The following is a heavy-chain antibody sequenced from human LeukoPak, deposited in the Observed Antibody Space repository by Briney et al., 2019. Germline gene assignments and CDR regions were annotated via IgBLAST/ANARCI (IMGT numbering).Heavy chain of an antibody. V-gene: IGHV1-18*01. Sequence: ASVKVSRKASGYTFTSYGISWVRQAPGQGLEWMGWISAYNGNTNYAQKLQGRVTMTTDTSTSTAYMELRSLRSDDTAVYYCARDPADSSGYYYLNWFDPWGQGTLVTVSS. D-gene: IGHD3-22*01. CDR3: ARDPADSSGYYYLNWFDP. CDR2: ISAYNGNT. CDR1: GYTFTSYG. J-gene: IGHJ5*02.